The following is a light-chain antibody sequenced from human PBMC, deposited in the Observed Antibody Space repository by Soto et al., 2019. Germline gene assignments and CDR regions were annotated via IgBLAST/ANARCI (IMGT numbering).Light chain of an antibody. Sequence: DIRMTQSPSSLSASVKDRVTITCRASQGISYYLAWYQQKPGKAPKLLIYLASTLQSGVPSRFGGSGSGTDFSLTISSLQPEDSATYYCQHLYSYPITFGQGTRLEIK. CDR1: QGISYY. CDR2: LAS. CDR3: QHLYSYPIT. J-gene: IGKJ5*01. V-gene: IGKV1-9*01.